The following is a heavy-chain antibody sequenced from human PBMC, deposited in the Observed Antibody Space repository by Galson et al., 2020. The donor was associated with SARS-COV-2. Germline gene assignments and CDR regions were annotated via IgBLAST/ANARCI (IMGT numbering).Heavy chain of an antibody. CDR3: ARDRGNSYSYYYGMDV. Sequence: SETLSLTCTVSGDSISDSYWCWIWQPPGKGPEWIGCIYYTGSTNRNPSLKSRVTISVDTSKNQLSLKLSSVTAADTAVYYCARDRGNSYSYYYGMDVWGQGTTVTVSS. J-gene: IGHJ6*02. CDR1: GDSISDSY. D-gene: IGHD1-7*01. CDR2: IYYTGST. V-gene: IGHV4-59*01.